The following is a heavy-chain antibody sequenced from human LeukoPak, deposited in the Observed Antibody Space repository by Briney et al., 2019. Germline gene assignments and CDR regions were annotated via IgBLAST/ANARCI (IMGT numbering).Heavy chain of an antibody. V-gene: IGHV4-31*03. CDR3: ARGVVATIGFDY. D-gene: IGHD5-12*01. CDR2: IYYSGST. J-gene: IGHJ4*02. Sequence: SETLSLTCTVSGGSISSGGYYWSWIRQHPGKGLEWIGYIYYSGSTYYNPSLKSRATISVDTSKNQFSLKLSSVTAADTAVYYCARGVVATIGFDYWGQGTLVTVSS. CDR1: GGSISSGGYY.